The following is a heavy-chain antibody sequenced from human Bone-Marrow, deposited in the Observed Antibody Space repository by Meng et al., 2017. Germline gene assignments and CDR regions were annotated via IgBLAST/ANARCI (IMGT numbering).Heavy chain of an antibody. CDR2: IETKYSSYAT. CDR1: GVSFSGSH. Sequence: GESLKISCVVSGVSFSGSHIHWVRQTSEKGLEWIGRIETKYSSYATSYAASVRGRFTISRDNAKNSLYLQMNSLRAEDTAVYYCARVTRYYYGMDVWGQGTTVTSP. V-gene: IGHV3-73*01. J-gene: IGHJ6*02. CDR3: ARVTRYYYGMDV.